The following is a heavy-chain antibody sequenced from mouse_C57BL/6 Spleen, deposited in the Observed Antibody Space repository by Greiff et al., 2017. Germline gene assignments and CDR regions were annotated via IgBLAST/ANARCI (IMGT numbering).Heavy chain of an antibody. CDR1: GYTFTSYW. CDR2: IYPGSGST. D-gene: IGHD1-1*01. CDR3: ARLLYYYGSSYFGY. J-gene: IGHJ2*01. V-gene: IGHV1-55*01. Sequence: VQLQQPGAELVKPGASVKMSCKASGYTFTSYWITWVKQRPGQGLEWIGDIYPGSGSTNYNEKFKSKATLTVDTSSSKAYMQLSSLTADDSAVYYCARLLYYYGSSYFGYWGHGATLTVSS.